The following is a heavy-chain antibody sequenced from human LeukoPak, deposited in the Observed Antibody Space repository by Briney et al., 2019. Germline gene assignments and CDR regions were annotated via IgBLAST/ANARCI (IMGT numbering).Heavy chain of an antibody. CDR3: ARDLYYSSGWYDFDY. V-gene: IGHV3-30-3*01. CDR2: ISYDGSNK. J-gene: IGHJ4*02. CDR1: GFTFSSYA. Sequence: PGGSLRLSCAASGFTFSSYAMHWVRQAPGKGLEWVAVISYDGSNKYYADSVKGRFTISRDNSKNTLYLQMNSLRAEDTAVYYCARDLYYSSGWYDFDYWGQGTLVTVSS. D-gene: IGHD6-19*01.